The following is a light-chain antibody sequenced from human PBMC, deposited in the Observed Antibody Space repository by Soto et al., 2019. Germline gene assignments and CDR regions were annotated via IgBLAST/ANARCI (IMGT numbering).Light chain of an antibody. CDR3: SSHTSGSTRV. J-gene: IGLJ1*01. Sequence: QSALTQPSSVSGYTGQSIAISCTGTSSDVGGYDYVSWYQQQPDKAPKLMIYEVTKRPSGVSNRFSGSKSGNTASLTISGLQSEDEADYYCSSHTSGSTRVFGTGTKVTVL. CDR1: SSDVGGYDY. V-gene: IGLV2-14*01. CDR2: EVT.